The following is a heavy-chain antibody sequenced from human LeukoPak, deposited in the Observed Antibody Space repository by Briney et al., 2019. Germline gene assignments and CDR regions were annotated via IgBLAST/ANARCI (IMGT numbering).Heavy chain of an antibody. CDR2: INHSGST. CDR3: ARGGEPYGSGSQTSNYFDY. CDR1: GESFSGYY. Sequence: SETLSLTCAVYGESFSGYYWSWIRQPPGKGLEWIGEINHSGSTNYNPSLKSRVTMSVDTSKNQFSLKLSSVTAADTAVYYCARGGEPYGSGSQTSNYFDYWGQGTLVTVSS. D-gene: IGHD3-10*01. V-gene: IGHV4-34*01. J-gene: IGHJ4*02.